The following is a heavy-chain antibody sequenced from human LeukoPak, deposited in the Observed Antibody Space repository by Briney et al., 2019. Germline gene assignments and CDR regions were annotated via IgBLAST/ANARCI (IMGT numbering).Heavy chain of an antibody. D-gene: IGHD3-22*01. J-gene: IGHJ4*02. CDR3: AKTPVPYYYDSSGYSPLFAGGFYFDY. V-gene: IGHV3-23*01. CDR1: GFTLSSYG. CDR2: ISGRGGST. Sequence: GGSLRLSCAASGFTLSSYGMSWVRQARGKGLEGVSDISGRGGSTYYADCVEGRLTISRDNSKNTLYLPMNSLTAEDTAVYYCAKTPVPYYYDSSGYSPLFAGGFYFDYWGQGTLVTVSS.